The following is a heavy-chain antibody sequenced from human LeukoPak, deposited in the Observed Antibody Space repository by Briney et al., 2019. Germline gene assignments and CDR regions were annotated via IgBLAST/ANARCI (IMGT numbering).Heavy chain of an antibody. CDR1: GFTFSSYG. CDR3: APPVGPLRSP. Sequence: QPGGSLRLSCAASGFTFSSYGMHWVRQAPGKGLEWVAFIRYDGSNKYYADSVKGRFTISRDNSKNTLYLQMNSLRAEDTAVYYCAPPVGPLRSPWGQGTLVTVSS. CDR2: IRYDGSNK. V-gene: IGHV3-30*02. J-gene: IGHJ5*02. D-gene: IGHD3-3*01.